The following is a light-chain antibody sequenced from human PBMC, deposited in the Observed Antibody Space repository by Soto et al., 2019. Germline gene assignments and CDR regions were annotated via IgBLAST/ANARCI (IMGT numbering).Light chain of an antibody. CDR3: QSHDSSLNSWV. CDR2: GNT. Sequence: SVLTQPPSMSGAPGQRVTISCTGSSSNIGAGYDVHWYQHLPGTAPKLLIYGNTNRPSGVPDRFSGSKSGTSASLAITGLQAEDEADYYCQSHDSSLNSWVFGGGTQLTVL. CDR1: SSNIGAGYD. V-gene: IGLV1-40*01. J-gene: IGLJ3*02.